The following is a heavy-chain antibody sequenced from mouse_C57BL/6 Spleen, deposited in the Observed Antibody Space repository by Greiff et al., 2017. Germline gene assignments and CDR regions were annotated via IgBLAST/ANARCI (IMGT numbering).Heavy chain of an antibody. Sequence: EVKLMESGEGLVKPGGSLKLSCAASGFTFSSYAMSWVRQTPEKRLEWVAYISSGGDYIYYADTVKGRFTISRDNARNTLYLQMSSLKSEDTAMYYCTRDATTVVDWYFDVWGTGTTVTVSS. CDR3: TRDATTVVDWYFDV. D-gene: IGHD1-1*01. J-gene: IGHJ1*03. V-gene: IGHV5-9-1*02. CDR1: GFTFSSYA. CDR2: ISSGGDYI.